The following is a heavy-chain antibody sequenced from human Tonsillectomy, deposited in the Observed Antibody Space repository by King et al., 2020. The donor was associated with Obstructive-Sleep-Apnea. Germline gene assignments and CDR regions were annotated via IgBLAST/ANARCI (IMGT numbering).Heavy chain of an antibody. CDR3: AGVVDGSGGSCSPGDAFDI. CDR1: GFTFSSYS. Sequence: VQLVESGGGLVKPGGSLRLSCAASGFTFSSYSMNWVRQAPVKGLEWVSSIISSSSYIYYADSVKGRFTISRDNAKNSLYLQMNSLGAEDTAVYYCAGVVDGSGGSCSPGDAFDIWGQGTMVTVSS. D-gene: IGHD2-15*01. V-gene: IGHV3-21*01. CDR2: IISSSSYI. J-gene: IGHJ3*02.